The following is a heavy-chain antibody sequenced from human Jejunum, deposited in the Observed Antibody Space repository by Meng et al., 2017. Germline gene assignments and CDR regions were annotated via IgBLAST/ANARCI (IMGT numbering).Heavy chain of an antibody. CDR3: ARKISPVSAIY. Sequence: HEPAHDRVKPSSTVSLTCRVSRDPLRSSNCGIWSRQPPGKGLEWIGEIYHSGATYDNPSLRSRLTISVDKSKNQFSLNLTSVTAADTAFYYCARKISPVSAIYWGQGTLVTVSS. J-gene: IGHJ4*02. CDR1: RDPLRSSNC. V-gene: IGHV4-4*02. D-gene: IGHD2-21*02. CDR2: IYHSGAT.